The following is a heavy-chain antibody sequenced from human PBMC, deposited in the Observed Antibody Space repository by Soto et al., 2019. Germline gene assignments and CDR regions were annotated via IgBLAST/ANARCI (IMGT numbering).Heavy chain of an antibody. D-gene: IGHD2-2*01. J-gene: IGHJ6*02. CDR2: IYNSGRT. V-gene: IGHV4-39*01. CDR3: ARLHGYCISSSCHGHYAMDV. CDR1: RATVGITTYA. Sequence: PSGTTYLASTVCRATVGITTYAGGLIRQPPGKGLEWIGSIYNSGRTYYNPSLNSRVTVSVDTSKNQFSLKVTSVTAADTAVYYCARLHGYCISSSCHGHYAMDVWGQGTTVTVSS.